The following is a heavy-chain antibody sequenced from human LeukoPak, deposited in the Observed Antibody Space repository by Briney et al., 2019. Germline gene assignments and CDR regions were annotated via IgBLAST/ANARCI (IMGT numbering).Heavy chain of an antibody. CDR3: ARVAKHFRGGISFYFMDV. CDR1: GGSFSGYY. CDR2: INHSGST. V-gene: IGHV4-34*01. Sequence: PSETLSLTCAVYGGSFSGYYWSWIRQPPGKGLEWIGEINHSGSTNYNPSLKSQVTISVDTSKNQFSLKLSSVTAADTAVYYCARVAKHFRGGISFYFMDVWGKGTTVTISS. D-gene: IGHD3-10*01. J-gene: IGHJ6*03.